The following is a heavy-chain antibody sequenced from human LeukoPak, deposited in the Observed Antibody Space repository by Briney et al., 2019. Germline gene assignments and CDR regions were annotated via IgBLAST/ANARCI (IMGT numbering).Heavy chain of an antibody. CDR3: ARGPDYDFWSGYYTPYYFDY. J-gene: IGHJ4*02. Sequence: SETLSLTCTVSGGSISSYYWSWIRQPPGKGLEWIGYIYYSGSTNYNPSLKSRVTISVDTSKNQFSLKLSSVTAADTAVYYCARGPDYDFWSGYYTPYYFDYWGQGTLVTVSS. D-gene: IGHD3-3*01. CDR2: IYYSGST. V-gene: IGHV4-59*12. CDR1: GGSISSYY.